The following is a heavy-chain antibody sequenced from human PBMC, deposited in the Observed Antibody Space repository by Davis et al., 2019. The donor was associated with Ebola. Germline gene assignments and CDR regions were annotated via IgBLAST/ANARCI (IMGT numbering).Heavy chain of an antibody. CDR3: ARLGRDVVVPAVILDFDY. CDR2: IYYTGST. D-gene: IGHD2-2*01. Sequence: MPSETLSLTCTVSGDSITSGGYYWSWVRQRPGKGLEWLGHIYYTGSTAYNPSLEGRLTMSVDKSKHQLSLELTSVIAADTAVYYCARLGRDVVVPAVILDFDYWGQGILVAVSS. V-gene: IGHV4-31*03. CDR1: GDSITSGGYY. J-gene: IGHJ4*02.